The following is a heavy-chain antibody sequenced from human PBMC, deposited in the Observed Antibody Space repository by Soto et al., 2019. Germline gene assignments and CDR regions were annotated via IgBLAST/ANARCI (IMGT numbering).Heavy chain of an antibody. Sequence: QLQLQESGPGLVKPSETLSLTCTVSGGSISSSSYYWGWIRQPPGKGLEWIGSIYYSGSTYYNPSLKSRVTISVDTSKNQFSLKLSSVTAADTAVYYCARQRSDVVRGVNFDYWGQGTLVTVSS. D-gene: IGHD3-10*01. CDR1: GGSISSSSYY. CDR3: ARQRSDVVRGVNFDY. J-gene: IGHJ4*02. CDR2: IYYSGST. V-gene: IGHV4-39*01.